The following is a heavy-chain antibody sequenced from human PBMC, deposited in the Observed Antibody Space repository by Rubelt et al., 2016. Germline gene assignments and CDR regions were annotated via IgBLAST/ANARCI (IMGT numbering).Heavy chain of an antibody. V-gene: IGHV1-3*01. J-gene: IGHJ5*02. CDR3: ARDRALGYGDYGWFDP. D-gene: IGHD4-17*01. CDR1: GYTFTSYY. CDR2: ISAYNGDT. Sequence: QVQLVQSGAEVKKPGASVKVSCKASGYTFTSYYMHWVRQAPGQGLEWMGWISAYNGDTKYSQNFQGRVTITRDTSARTAYMELSSLRSEDTAVYYCARDRALGYGDYGWFDPWGQGTLVTVSS.